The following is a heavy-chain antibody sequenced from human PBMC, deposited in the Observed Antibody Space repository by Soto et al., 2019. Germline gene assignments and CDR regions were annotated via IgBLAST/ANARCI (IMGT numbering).Heavy chain of an antibody. J-gene: IGHJ4*02. CDR2: IGSSGSTI. D-gene: IGHD3-3*02. Sequence: GVSLRLSCGASGFIFSDYSMSWIRQAPGKGLEWVSYIGSSGSTIYYADSVKGRFTISRDNAKNSLYLQMNSLRVEDTAVYYCATFNGRLADFWGQGTLVTVSS. CDR1: GFIFSDYS. V-gene: IGHV3-11*01. CDR3: ATFNGRLADF.